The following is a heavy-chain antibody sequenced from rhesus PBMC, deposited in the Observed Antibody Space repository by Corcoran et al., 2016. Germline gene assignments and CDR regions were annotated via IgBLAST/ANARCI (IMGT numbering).Heavy chain of an antibody. D-gene: IGHD3-28*01. J-gene: IGHJ4*01. CDR3: AKGRYYYDSGYYKPFDY. CDR1: GFTFSSYG. Sequence: DVQLVESGGGLVQPGGSLRLSCAASGFTFSSYGMSWVRQAPGKGLEWVSYISNGCCSTYYPDSLKGQFTISRDNSKNTLSLQMNSLRAEDTAVYYCAKGRYYYDSGYYKPFDYWGQGVLVTVSS. CDR2: ISNGCCST. V-gene: IGHV3S5*01.